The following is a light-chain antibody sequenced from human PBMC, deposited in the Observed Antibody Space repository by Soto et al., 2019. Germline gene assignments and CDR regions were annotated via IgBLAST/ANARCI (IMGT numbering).Light chain of an antibody. CDR2: EVS. V-gene: IGLV2-8*01. Sequence: QSALTQPPSASGSPGQSVTISCTGTSSDVGGYNYVSWYQQHPGKVPKLMIYEVSKRPSGVPDRFSGSKSGNTASLTVSGLQAEDEADYYCSSYAGRNTLVFGGGTSSPS. CDR1: SSDVGGYNY. CDR3: SSYAGRNTLV. J-gene: IGLJ2*01.